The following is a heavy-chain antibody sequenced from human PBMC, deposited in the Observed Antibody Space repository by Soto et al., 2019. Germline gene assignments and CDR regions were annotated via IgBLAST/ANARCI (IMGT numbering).Heavy chain of an antibody. Sequence: GGSLRLSCAASGFTFSSYAMHWVRQAPGKGLEWVAVISYDGSNKYYADSVKGRFTISRDNSKNTLYLQMNSLRAEDTAVYYCARGSNPQDYWGQGTLVTVSS. V-gene: IGHV3-30-3*01. CDR3: ARGSNPQDY. CDR1: GFTFSSYA. CDR2: ISYDGSNK. J-gene: IGHJ4*02.